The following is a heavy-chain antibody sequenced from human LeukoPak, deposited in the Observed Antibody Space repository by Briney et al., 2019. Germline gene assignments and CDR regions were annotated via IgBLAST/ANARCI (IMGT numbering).Heavy chain of an antibody. Sequence: PSETLSLTCTVSDGSITSSSYYWGWIRQPPGKGLEWIGSIYSSGSTYYNPSLKSRVTISVDTSKNHFSLKVSSVTAADTAVYYCARDRGYSYGCDAFDIWGQGTMVTVSS. V-gene: IGHV4-39*02. CDR3: ARDRGYSYGCDAFDI. CDR2: IYSSGST. D-gene: IGHD5-18*01. J-gene: IGHJ3*02. CDR1: DGSITSSSYY.